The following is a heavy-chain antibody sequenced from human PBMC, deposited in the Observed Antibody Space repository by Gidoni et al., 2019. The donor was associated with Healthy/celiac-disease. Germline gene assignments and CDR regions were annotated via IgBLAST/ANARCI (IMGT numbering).Heavy chain of an antibody. D-gene: IGHD3-22*01. CDR2: ISGSGGST. Sequence: EVQLLESGGGLVQPGGSLRLSCAASGFTFSSYAMSLVRPAPGKGLEVVAAISGSGGSTYAAASVKRCFTTSRDNNKTMLHLQMNSRRAEDTVVYYCAKTLNWVMDDSEQDAFDFWGQGTMVTVSS. CDR1: GFTFSSYA. CDR3: AKTLNWVMDDSEQDAFDF. J-gene: IGHJ3*01. V-gene: IGHV3-23*01.